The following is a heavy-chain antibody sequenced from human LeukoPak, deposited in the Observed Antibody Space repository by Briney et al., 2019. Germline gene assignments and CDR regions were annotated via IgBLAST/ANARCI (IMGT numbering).Heavy chain of an antibody. Sequence: GVECVSYISSCGSTIYYADPVKGRFTISRDNAKNSLYLQMNSLRAEDTAVYYCARGRYFDWLRGQGTLVTVSS. J-gene: IGHJ4*02. CDR2: ISSCGSTI. V-gene: IGHV3-48*03. CDR3: ARGRYFDWL. D-gene: IGHD3-9*01.